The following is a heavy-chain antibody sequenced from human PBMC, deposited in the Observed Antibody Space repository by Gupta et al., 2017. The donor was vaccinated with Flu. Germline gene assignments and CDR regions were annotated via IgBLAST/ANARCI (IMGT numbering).Heavy chain of an antibody. CDR2: ISSSSSTI. CDR3: VLLHPSWGVASCPDD. D-gene: IGHD2-2*01. V-gene: IGHV3-48*01. J-gene: IGHJ4*02. Sequence: APGKGLEWVSYISSSSSTIYYADSVKGRFTISRDNAKNSLYLQMNSLRAEDTAVYYCVLLHPSWGVASCPDDWGQGTLVTVSS.